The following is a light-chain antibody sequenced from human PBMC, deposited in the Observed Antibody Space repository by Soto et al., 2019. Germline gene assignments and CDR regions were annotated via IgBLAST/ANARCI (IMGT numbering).Light chain of an antibody. Sequence: EIVMTQSPATLSVSPGERATLSCRASQSVSSNLAWYQQKPGQAPRLLIYGASTRATGIPARFSGSVSGTEFTLTISSLQSEDFAVYYCQQYNNWPCTFGQGTKLEIK. CDR2: GAS. CDR3: QQYNNWPCT. J-gene: IGKJ2*02. V-gene: IGKV3-15*01. CDR1: QSVSSN.